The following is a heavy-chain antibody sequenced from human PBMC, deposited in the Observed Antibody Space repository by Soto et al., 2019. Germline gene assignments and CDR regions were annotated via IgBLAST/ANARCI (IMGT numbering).Heavy chain of an antibody. D-gene: IGHD6-13*01. J-gene: IGHJ6*02. CDR2: MNPNSGNT. CDR3: AREQTSYGMDV. Sequence: QVQLVQSGAEVKKPGASVKVSCKASGYTFTSDDINWVRQANGQGLEWMGWMNPNSGNTGYAQKFQGRVTMTRHTSISTAYMELRSLRSDDTAVYYCAREQTSYGMDVWGQGTTVTVSS. CDR1: GYTFTSDD. V-gene: IGHV1-8*01.